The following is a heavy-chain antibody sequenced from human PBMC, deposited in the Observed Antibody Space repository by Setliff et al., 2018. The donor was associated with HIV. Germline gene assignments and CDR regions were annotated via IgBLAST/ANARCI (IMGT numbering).Heavy chain of an antibody. J-gene: IGHJ3*01. CDR1: GGSISRSGTY. Sequence: SETLSLTCTVSGGSISRSGTYWSWIRQHPGKGPEWIGYIYYSGTTDYNPSLKSRVTISVDTSKNQFSLNVSSVTAADTAVYYCARGWGHDGFDFWGQGTMVTVSS. V-gene: IGHV4-31*03. CDR2: IYYSGTT. D-gene: IGHD7-27*01. CDR3: ARGWGHDGFDF.